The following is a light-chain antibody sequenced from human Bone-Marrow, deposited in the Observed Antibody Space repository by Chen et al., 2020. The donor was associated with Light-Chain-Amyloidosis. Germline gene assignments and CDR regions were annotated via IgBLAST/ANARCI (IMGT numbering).Light chain of an antibody. CDR1: SGSIATNY. Sequence: NFMLNQPHSVSESPRKTGIISCTRSSGSIATNYVQWYQQRPGSSPTTEIYEDDQRPFGVPDRFSGSIYMSSNSAPLTISGLKTEDEADYYCQSYQGSSQGVFGGGTKLTVL. CDR3: QSYQGSSQGV. J-gene: IGLJ3*02. V-gene: IGLV6-57*01. CDR2: EDD.